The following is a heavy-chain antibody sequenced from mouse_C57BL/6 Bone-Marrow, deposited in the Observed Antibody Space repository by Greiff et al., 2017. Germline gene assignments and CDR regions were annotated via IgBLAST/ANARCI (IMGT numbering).Heavy chain of an antibody. CDR2: IHPNSGST. D-gene: IGHD1-1*01. J-gene: IGHJ3*01. CDR3: ERWGSTVVARTAWFAY. Sequence: QVQLQQPGAELVKPGASVKLSCKASGYTFTSYWMHWVKQRPGQGLEWIGMIHPNSGSTNYNEKFKSKATLTVDKSSSTAYMQLSSLTSEDSAVYDGERWGSTVVARTAWFAYWGQGTLVTVSA. V-gene: IGHV1-64*01. CDR1: GYTFTSYW.